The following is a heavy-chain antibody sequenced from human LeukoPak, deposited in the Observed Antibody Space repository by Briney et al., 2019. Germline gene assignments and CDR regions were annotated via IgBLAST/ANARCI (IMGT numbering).Heavy chain of an antibody. CDR1: GYTLTELS. CDR3: ATGSPWVRGVIFYYYGMDV. J-gene: IGHJ6*02. CDR2: FDPEDGET. V-gene: IGHV1-24*01. D-gene: IGHD3-10*01. Sequence: ASVKVSCKVSGYTLTELSMHWVRQAPGKGLEWMGGFDPEDGETIYAQKFQGRVTMTEDTSTDTAYMELSSLRSEDTAVYYCATGSPWVRGVIFYYYGMDVWGQGTTVTVSS.